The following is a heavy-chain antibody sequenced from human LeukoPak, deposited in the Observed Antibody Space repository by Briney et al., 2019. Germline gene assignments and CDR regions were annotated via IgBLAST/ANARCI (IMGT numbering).Heavy chain of an antibody. CDR3: ARALYSSTWYVLNY. CDR2: INPSGGGT. J-gene: IGHJ4*02. D-gene: IGHD6-13*01. V-gene: IGHV1-46*01. CDR1: GYIFTTYY. Sequence: ASVKVSCKASGYIFTTYYVHWVRQAPGQGLEWMGIINPSGGGTSYAQKFQGRVTMTRDMSTSTVDMELSSLRSEDTAVYYCARALYSSTWYVLNYWGQGTLVTVSS.